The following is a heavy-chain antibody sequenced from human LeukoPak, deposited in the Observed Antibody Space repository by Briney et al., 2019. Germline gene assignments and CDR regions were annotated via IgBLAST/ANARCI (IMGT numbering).Heavy chain of an antibody. V-gene: IGHV4-59*01. CDR1: GGSISTYH. CDR2: IHYSGST. J-gene: IGHJ6*03. CDR3: ARAKLGIGYYYYMDV. Sequence: SETLSLTCTVSGGSISTYHWSWIRQPPGKGLEWIGYIHYSGSTNYNPSLKSRVTISVDTSKNQFSLKLSSVTAADTAVYYCARAKLGIGYYYYMDVWGKGTTVTVSS. D-gene: IGHD7-27*01.